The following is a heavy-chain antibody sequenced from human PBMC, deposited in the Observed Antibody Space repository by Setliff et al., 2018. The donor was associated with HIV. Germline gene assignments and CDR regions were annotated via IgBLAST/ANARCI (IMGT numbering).Heavy chain of an antibody. Sequence: PGGSLRLSCAASGFTFSTYGMSWVRQAPGKGLEWVSYISSSSSTIYYADSVKGRFTVSRDNAKNSLYLQMNSLRADDTAVYYCARGTGYSGYDSSDAFDIWGQGTMVTVSS. CDR2: ISSSSSTI. D-gene: IGHD5-12*01. V-gene: IGHV3-48*04. CDR3: ARGTGYSGYDSSDAFDI. J-gene: IGHJ3*02. CDR1: GFTFSTYG.